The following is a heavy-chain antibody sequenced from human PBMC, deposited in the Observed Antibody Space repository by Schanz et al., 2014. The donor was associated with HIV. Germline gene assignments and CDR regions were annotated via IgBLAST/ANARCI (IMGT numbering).Heavy chain of an antibody. CDR2: IRGDGAT. CDR1: GFTFSRYW. V-gene: IGHV3-23*04. CDR3: AKSRGDSWPYGMDV. Sequence: EVHLVESGGGLVQPGGSLRLSCVASGFTFSRYWMSWVRQAPGKGLEWVADIRGDGATHYADSVRGRFTVSRDNSENTLYLQMNSLRAEDTAVYYCAKSRGDSWPYGMDVWGQGTTVTVSS. J-gene: IGHJ6*02. D-gene: IGHD4-17*01.